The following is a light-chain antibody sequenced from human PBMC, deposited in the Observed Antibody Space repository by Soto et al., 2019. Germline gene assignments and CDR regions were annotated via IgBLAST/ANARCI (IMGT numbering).Light chain of an antibody. CDR2: EVS. CDR1: SSDVGSYNF. V-gene: IGLV2-8*01. CDR3: SSYAGSNNLL. J-gene: IGLJ2*01. Sequence: QSALTQSPSASGSPGQSVTISCTGTSSDVGSYNFVSWYQQHPGKAPKLMIYEVSKRLSGVPDRFSGSKSGNTASLTVSGLQAEDEADYYCSSYAGSNNLLFGGGTKVTVL.